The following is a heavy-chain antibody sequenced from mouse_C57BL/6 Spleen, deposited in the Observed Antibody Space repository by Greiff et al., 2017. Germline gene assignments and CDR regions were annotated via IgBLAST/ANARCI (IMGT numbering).Heavy chain of an antibody. CDR3: TTLSYGFAY. CDR2: IDPENGDT. J-gene: IGHJ3*01. V-gene: IGHV14-4*01. Sequence: VQLKESGAELVRPGASVKLSCTASGFNIKDDYMHWVKQRPEQGLEWIGWIDPENGDTEYASKFQGKATITADTSSNTAYLQLSSLTSEDTAVYYCTTLSYGFAYWGQGTLVTVSA. D-gene: IGHD1-1*01. CDR1: GFNIKDDY.